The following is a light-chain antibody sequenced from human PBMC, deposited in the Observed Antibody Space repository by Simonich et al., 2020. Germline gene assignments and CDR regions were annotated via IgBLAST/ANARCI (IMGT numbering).Light chain of an antibody. Sequence: DIVMTQSPDSLAVSLGERATINCKSRQSVLYSSNNKNYLAWYQQKPGQPPKLLIYLASTLESGVPDRFSGSGSGTDFTLTISSLQAEDVAVYYCQQYYSTPWTFGQGTKVEIK. CDR3: QQYYSTPWT. CDR2: LAS. V-gene: IGKV4-1*01. J-gene: IGKJ1*01. CDR1: QSVLYSSNNKNY.